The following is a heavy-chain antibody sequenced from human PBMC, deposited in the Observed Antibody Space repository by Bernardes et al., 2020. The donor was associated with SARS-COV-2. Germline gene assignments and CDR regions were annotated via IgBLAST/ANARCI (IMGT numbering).Heavy chain of an antibody. Sequence: ASVKVSCKASGYTFTSYAMHWVRQAPGQRLEWMGWINAYNGNTNYSQKFQGRVTITRDTSTSTAYMELSNLRSEDTAVYYCARRMATRGEDWFDHWGQGTMVTVPS. CDR1: GYTFTSYA. J-gene: IGHJ5*02. CDR2: INAYNGNT. CDR3: ARRMATRGEDWFDH. V-gene: IGHV1-3*01. D-gene: IGHD5-12*01.